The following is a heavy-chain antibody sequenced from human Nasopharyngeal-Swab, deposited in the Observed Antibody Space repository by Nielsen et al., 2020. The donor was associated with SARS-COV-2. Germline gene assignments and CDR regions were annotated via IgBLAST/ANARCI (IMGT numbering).Heavy chain of an antibody. Sequence: RQDPGKGVEWVAEINQSGSANYNSTLRSRVTISVGTSKNQFSLRLTSMTAADTAVYYCARGLLGIVPSPILGLGPYYSYYYMDVWGKGTAVTVSS. J-gene: IGHJ6*03. CDR2: INQSGSA. CDR3: ARGLLGIVPSPILGLGPYYSYYYMDV. D-gene: IGHD2-2*01. V-gene: IGHV4-34*01.